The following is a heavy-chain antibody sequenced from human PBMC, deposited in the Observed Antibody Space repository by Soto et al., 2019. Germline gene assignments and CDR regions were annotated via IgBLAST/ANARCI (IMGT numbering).Heavy chain of an antibody. Sequence: QVQLQESGPGLVKPSQTLSLTCTVSGGSITSGGYCWTWIRQHPAKGLEWMGHIYYSGSTSYNPSLKSRVTISIDTSKNQFSLKLTSVTAADTAVYYCARDGDYFGSGSPPLLSKWGQGTLVTVSS. V-gene: IGHV4-31*03. CDR1: GGSITSGGYC. CDR2: IYYSGST. D-gene: IGHD3-10*01. CDR3: ARDGDYFGSGSPPLLSK. J-gene: IGHJ4*02.